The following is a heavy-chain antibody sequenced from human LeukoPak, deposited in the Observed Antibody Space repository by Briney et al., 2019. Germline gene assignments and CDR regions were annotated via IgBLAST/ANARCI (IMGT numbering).Heavy chain of an antibody. CDR3: ARARWDRARYFDY. D-gene: IGHD1-26*01. Sequence: GASVKVSCKASGYTFTGFYIHWVRQAPGQGLEWMGWINPNSGGTIYAQRFQGRVTMTRDTSISTAYMELSRPRSDDTAVYYCARARWDRARYFDYWGQGTLVTVSS. J-gene: IGHJ4*02. CDR1: GYTFTGFY. CDR2: INPNSGGT. V-gene: IGHV1-2*02.